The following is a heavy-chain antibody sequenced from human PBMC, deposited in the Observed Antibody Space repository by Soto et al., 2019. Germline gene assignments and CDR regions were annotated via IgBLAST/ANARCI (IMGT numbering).Heavy chain of an antibody. V-gene: IGHV3-74*01. J-gene: IGHJ6*02. CDR3: ARIGFEYYDSSDLQYGMDV. D-gene: IGHD3-22*01. Sequence: EVQLVESGGGLVQPGGSLRLSCAASGFTFSSYWMHWVRQGPGKGLVWVSHINSDGSSTTYADSVKGRFTISRDNAKNTLYLQMNSLRAEDTAVYYCARIGFEYYDSSDLQYGMDVWGQGTTVTVSS. CDR1: GFTFSSYW. CDR2: INSDGSST.